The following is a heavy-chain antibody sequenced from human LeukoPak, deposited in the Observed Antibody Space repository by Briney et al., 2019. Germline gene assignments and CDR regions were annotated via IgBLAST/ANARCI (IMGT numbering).Heavy chain of an antibody. Sequence: PSEALSLTCIFSGGSISSSYYYGGWLRQPPGRGLEWIGSIYESGSTYYNPSLKSRVTILVDTSKNQFSLTLNSVTAADTAVYYCASHYGPWGQGTLVTVSS. V-gene: IGHV4-39*01. CDR2: IYESGST. CDR1: GGSISSSYYY. CDR3: ASHYGP. D-gene: IGHD3-10*01. J-gene: IGHJ5*02.